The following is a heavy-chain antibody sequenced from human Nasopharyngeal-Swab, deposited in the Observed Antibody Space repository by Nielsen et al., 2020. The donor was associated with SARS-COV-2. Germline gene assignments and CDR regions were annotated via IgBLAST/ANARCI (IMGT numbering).Heavy chain of an antibody. CDR2: ISYDGSNK. V-gene: IGHV3-30-3*01. D-gene: IGHD3-16*01. Sequence: GESLKISCAASGFTFSSYAMHWVRQAPGKGLEWVAVISYDGSNKYYADSVKGRFTISRDNSKSTLYLQMNSLRAEDTAVYYCARGRGGGYYYGMDVWGQGTTVTVSS. CDR3: ARGRGGGYYYGMDV. CDR1: GFTFSSYA. J-gene: IGHJ6*02.